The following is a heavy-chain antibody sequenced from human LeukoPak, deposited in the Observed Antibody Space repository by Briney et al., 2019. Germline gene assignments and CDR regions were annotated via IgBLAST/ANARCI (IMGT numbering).Heavy chain of an antibody. CDR3: ARGGSYFPFAP. J-gene: IGHJ5*02. CDR2: ISAYNGNP. Sequence: GASGKVSCKAAGYTFTSYGISWGRQAAGQGGGWMGWISAYNGNPTYAQKLQGRVTMTTDTSTSTAYMELRSLRSDDTAVYYCARGGSYFPFAPWGQGTLVTVSS. CDR1: GYTFTSYG. V-gene: IGHV1-18*01. D-gene: IGHD1-26*01.